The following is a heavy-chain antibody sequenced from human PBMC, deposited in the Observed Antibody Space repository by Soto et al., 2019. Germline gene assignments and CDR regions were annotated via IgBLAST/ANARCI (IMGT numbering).Heavy chain of an antibody. Sequence: GASVKVSCKASGGTFSSYAISWVRQAPGQGLEWMGGIIPIFGTANYAQKFQGRVTITADESTSTAYMELSSLRSEDTAVYYCARSPASLYCRSTSCYTGNYYYYYGMDVWGQGTTVTVSS. CDR2: IIPIFGTA. CDR1: GGTFSSYA. J-gene: IGHJ6*02. CDR3: ARSPASLYCRSTSCYTGNYYYYYGMDV. D-gene: IGHD2-2*02. V-gene: IGHV1-69*13.